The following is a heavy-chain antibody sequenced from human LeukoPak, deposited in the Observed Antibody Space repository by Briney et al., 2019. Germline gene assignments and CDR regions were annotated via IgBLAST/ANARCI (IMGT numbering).Heavy chain of an antibody. CDR1: GGTFSSYA. CDR2: IVPILDVP. Sequence: GSSVKVSCKASGGTFSSYAISWVRQAPGQGLEWMGRIVPILDVPNYAQKFQGRVTITADKSTSTAYMELSSLRSEDTAVYYCATDYYDNTAFYYGSLDYWGQGTLVTVSS. V-gene: IGHV1-69*04. CDR3: ATDYYDNTAFYYGSLDY. J-gene: IGHJ4*02. D-gene: IGHD3-22*01.